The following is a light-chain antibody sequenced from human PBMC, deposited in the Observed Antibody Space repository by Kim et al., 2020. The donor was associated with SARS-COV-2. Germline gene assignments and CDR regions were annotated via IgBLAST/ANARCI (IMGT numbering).Light chain of an antibody. CDR3: MQALQPPPT. CDR2: LGS. J-gene: IGKJ2*01. V-gene: IGKV2-28*01. Sequence: DIVMTQSPLSLPVTPGEPASISCRSSQSLLHSNGYNFLDWYLQKPGQSPQLLNYLGSNRASGVPDRFSGSGSGTDFTLKISRVEAEDVGVYYRMQALQPPPTFGQGTKLELK. CDR1: QSLLHSNGYNF.